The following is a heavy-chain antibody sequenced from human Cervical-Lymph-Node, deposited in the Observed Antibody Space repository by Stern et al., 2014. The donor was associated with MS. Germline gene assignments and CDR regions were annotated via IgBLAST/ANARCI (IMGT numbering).Heavy chain of an antibody. CDR1: GFTFDDYA. Sequence: EVQLVESGGGLVQPGRSLRLSCAASGFTFDDYAMHWVRQAPGKGLEWVSGISWNSGSIGYADSVKGRFTISRDNAKNSLYLQMNSLRAEDTALYYCCRSSYGYGPSDWFDPWGQGTLVTVSS. CDR3: CRSSYGYGPSDWFDP. D-gene: IGHD5-18*01. V-gene: IGHV3-9*01. CDR2: ISWNSGSI. J-gene: IGHJ5*02.